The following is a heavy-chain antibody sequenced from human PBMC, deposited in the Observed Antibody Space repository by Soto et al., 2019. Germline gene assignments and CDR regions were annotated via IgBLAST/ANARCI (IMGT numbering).Heavy chain of an antibody. CDR1: GFTFSSYA. CDR3: VKALSARYNSAKAFDV. V-gene: IGHV3-64D*06. J-gene: IGHJ3*01. CDR2: ISSNGGST. Sequence: GGSLRLSCSASGFTFSSYAMHWVRQAPGKGLEYVSAISSNGGSTYYADSVKGRFTISRDNSKNTLYLQMSSLRAEDTAVYYCVKALSARYNSAKAFDVWGQGTMVTVSS. D-gene: IGHD2-2*02.